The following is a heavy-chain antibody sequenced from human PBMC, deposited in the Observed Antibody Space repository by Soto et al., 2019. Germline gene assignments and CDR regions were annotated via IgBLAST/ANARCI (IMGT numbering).Heavy chain of an antibody. CDR3: ARGWGDTYTYTLGY. CDR2: ISSGGSTT. Sequence: EVQLEESGGGLVQPGGSLRLSCVASGFTFSSYWMHWVRQAPGKGLVWVSRISSGGSTTTYADSVKGRFTISRDSAKNTLYLQMNSLRAEDTAVYYCARGWGDTYTYTLGYWGQGTLVTVSS. V-gene: IGHV3-74*01. D-gene: IGHD3-16*01. CDR1: GFTFSSYW. J-gene: IGHJ4*02.